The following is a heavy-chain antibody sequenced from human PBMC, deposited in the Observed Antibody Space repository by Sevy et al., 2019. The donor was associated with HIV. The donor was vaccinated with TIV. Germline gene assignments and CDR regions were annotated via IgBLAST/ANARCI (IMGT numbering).Heavy chain of an antibody. CDR1: GFTFSNVW. CDR2: IKSKIDGGTI. V-gene: IGHV3-15*01. J-gene: IGHJ6*02. D-gene: IGHD2-2*01. CDR3: TTEAVDCSTTTCSLAMDV. Sequence: GGPLRLSCAASGFTFSNVWMSWVRQAPGKGLEWVGRIKSKIDGGTIDYAAPVKVRFTISRDDSKNTLYLQMNSLKTEDTAVYYCTTEAVDCSTTTCSLAMDVWGQGTTVTVSS.